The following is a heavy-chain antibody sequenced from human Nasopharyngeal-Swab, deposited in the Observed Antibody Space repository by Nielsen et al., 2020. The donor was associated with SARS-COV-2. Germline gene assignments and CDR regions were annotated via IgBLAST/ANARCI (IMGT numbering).Heavy chain of an antibody. J-gene: IGHJ6*02. D-gene: IGHD2-21*02. CDR1: GFTFDDYG. CDR2: INWNGGST. CDR3: ARDRTARPVGHYHYAMDV. Sequence: GESLKISCAASGFTFDDYGMSWVRQVPGKGLEWVSGINWNGGSTGYADSMKGRFTISRDNAKNSLYLQMNSLRADDTALYHCARDRTARPVGHYHYAMDVWGQGTTVTVSS. V-gene: IGHV3-20*01.